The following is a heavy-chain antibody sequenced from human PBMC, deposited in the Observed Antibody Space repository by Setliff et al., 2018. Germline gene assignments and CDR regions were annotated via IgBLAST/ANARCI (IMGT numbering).Heavy chain of an antibody. CDR2: IYYSGST. V-gene: IGHV4-59*11. CDR3: ARGFGYYYGSSGYYFHYGMDV. D-gene: IGHD3-22*01. Sequence: SETLSLTCTVSGGSISSHYWSWIRQPPGKGLEWIGSIYYSGSTNYNPSLKSRVTISVDTSKNQFSLKLSSVTAADTAVYYCARGFGYYYGSSGYYFHYGMDVWGQGTTVTVSS. J-gene: IGHJ6*02. CDR1: GGSISSHY.